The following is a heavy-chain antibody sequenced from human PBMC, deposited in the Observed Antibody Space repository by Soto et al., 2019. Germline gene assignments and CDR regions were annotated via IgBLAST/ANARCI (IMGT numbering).Heavy chain of an antibody. Sequence: QVQLQESGPGLVKPSGTLSLTCAVSGGSISSTDWWSWVRQPPGKGLEWIGEIYHGGSTNYNPSLKSRVTISVDRSKNQFSPRPTSVTAADTAVYYCASSKSGGSYYFDYWGQGTLVTVSS. CDR1: GGSISSTDW. J-gene: IGHJ4*02. D-gene: IGHD1-26*01. CDR2: IYHGGST. CDR3: ASSKSGGSYYFDY. V-gene: IGHV4-4*02.